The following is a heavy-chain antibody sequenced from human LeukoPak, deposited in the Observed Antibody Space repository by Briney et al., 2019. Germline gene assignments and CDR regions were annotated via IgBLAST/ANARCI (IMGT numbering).Heavy chain of an antibody. V-gene: IGHV3-30*02. CDR3: AKGANWDPFDY. Sequence: GGSRRLSCAASGFTFRGYGMHWVRHAPGKGLELVAFIRYDGSNKYYADSVRGRFTISRDNSKNTLYLQMNSLRAEDTAVYYCAKGANWDPFDYWGQGILVTVSS. D-gene: IGHD7-27*01. CDR1: GFTFRGYG. CDR2: IRYDGSNK. J-gene: IGHJ4*02.